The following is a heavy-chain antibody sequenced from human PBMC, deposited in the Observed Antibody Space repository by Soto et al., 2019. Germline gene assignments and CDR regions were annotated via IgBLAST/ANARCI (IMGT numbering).Heavy chain of an antibody. CDR1: GVTISGYW. CDR2: ISSDGSRT. CDR3: ARSCCREQNWFDP. J-gene: IGHJ5*02. V-gene: IGHV3-74*01. D-gene: IGHD2-15*01. Sequence: EVQLVESGGDLVQPGGSLRLSCAASGVTISGYWMHWVRQAPGKGLVWVSRISSDGSRTDYADSVKRRFTISRDNAMNTVHLQMNSLRVEDTSVYYCARSCCREQNWFDPWGQGTLVTVSS.